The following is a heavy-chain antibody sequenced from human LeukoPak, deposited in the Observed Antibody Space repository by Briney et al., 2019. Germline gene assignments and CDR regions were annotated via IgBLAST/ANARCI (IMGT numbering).Heavy chain of an antibody. CDR2: INPNSGGT. D-gene: IGHD2-15*01. V-gene: IGHV1-2*06. CDR1: GYTFTGYY. Sequence: ASVKVSCKASGYTFTGYYMHWVRQAPGQGLEWMGRINPNSGGTNYALKFQGRVTMTRDTSISTAYMELSRLRSDDTAVYYCAQGYCSGGSCFGGWFDPWGQGTLVTVSS. J-gene: IGHJ5*02. CDR3: AQGYCSGGSCFGGWFDP.